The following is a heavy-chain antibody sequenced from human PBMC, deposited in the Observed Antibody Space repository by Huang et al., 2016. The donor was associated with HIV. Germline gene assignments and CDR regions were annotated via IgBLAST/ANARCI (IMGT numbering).Heavy chain of an antibody. Sequence: QVHLVQSGAEVKKPGASVKVSCKASGYTFTNYDINWVRQAPGRGLEWMGWMNPNPGNTGFAQSFQGRVTMTRKTSITTAYMDLTSLTSEDTAVYYCARSAYGDLDYWGLGTLVIVSS. CDR1: GYTFTNYD. CDR2: MNPNPGNT. D-gene: IGHD4-17*01. V-gene: IGHV1-8*02. J-gene: IGHJ4*02. CDR3: ARSAYGDLDY.